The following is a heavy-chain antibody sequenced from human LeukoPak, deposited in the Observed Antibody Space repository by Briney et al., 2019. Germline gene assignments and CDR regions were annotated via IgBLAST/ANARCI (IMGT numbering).Heavy chain of an antibody. J-gene: IGHJ6*03. Sequence: SETLSLTCTVSGGSISSYYWSWIRQPPGKGLEWIGYIYYSGSTNYNPSLKSRVTISVDTSKNQFSLKLSSVTAADTAVYYCASSSMFSMVRGVIITREHYYMDVWGKGTTVTISS. CDR2: IYYSGST. D-gene: IGHD3-10*01. CDR1: GGSISSYY. CDR3: ASSSMFSMVRGVIITREHYYMDV. V-gene: IGHV4-59*01.